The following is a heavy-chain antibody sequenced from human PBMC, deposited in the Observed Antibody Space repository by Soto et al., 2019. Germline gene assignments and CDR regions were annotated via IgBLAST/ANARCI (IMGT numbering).Heavy chain of an antibody. CDR1: GGTFSSYT. CDR2: IIPILGIA. Sequence: QVQLVQSGAEVKKPGSSVKVSCKASGGTFSSYTISWVRQAPGQGLEWMGRIIPILGIANYAQKFQGRVTITADKSTSTAYMELSRLRSEDTAVYYCARERNSGSYHGDFDYWGQGTLVTVSS. D-gene: IGHD1-26*01. J-gene: IGHJ4*02. CDR3: ARERNSGSYHGDFDY. V-gene: IGHV1-69*08.